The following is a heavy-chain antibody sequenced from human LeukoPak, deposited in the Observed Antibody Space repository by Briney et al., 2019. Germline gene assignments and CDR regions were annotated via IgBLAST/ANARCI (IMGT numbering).Heavy chain of an antibody. J-gene: IGHJ3*02. V-gene: IGHV4-59*08. CDR3: ARLNYGDYVPGSAFDI. CDR2: IYYSGST. Sequence: SETQSLTCTVSGGSISSYYWSWIRRPPGKGLEWIRYIYYSGSTNYNPSLKSRVTISVDTSKNQFSLKLSSVTAADTAVYYCARLNYGDYVPGSAFDIWGQGTMVTVSS. CDR1: GGSISSYY. D-gene: IGHD4-17*01.